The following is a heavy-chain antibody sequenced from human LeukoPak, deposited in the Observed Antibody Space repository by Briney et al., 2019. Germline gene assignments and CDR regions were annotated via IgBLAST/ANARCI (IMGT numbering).Heavy chain of an antibody. J-gene: IGHJ4*02. CDR1: GGSISSSSYF. D-gene: IGHD6-6*01. V-gene: IGHV4-39*07. CDR3: ASVSARPDYYFDS. CDR2: IYYSGRT. Sequence: PSETLSLTCTVSGGSISSSSYFWGWIRQAPGKGLEWIGSIYYSGRTYYNPSLKSPVTISVDTSKNQFSLKLSSVTAVDTAVYYCASVSARPDYYFDSWGQGTLVTVSS.